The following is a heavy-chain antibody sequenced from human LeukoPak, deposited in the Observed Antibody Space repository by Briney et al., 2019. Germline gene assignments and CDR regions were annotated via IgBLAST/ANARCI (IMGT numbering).Heavy chain of an antibody. V-gene: IGHV4-4*07. CDR3: ARDSSSTSWSDAFDI. Sequence: SETLSLTCTVSGGSISSYYWSWIRQPAGKGLEWIWRIYTSGSTNYNPSLKSRVTMSVDTSKNQFSLKLSSVTAADTAVHYCARDSSSTSWSDAFDIWGQGTMVTVSS. J-gene: IGHJ3*02. CDR2: IYTSGST. CDR1: GGSISSYY. D-gene: IGHD2-2*01.